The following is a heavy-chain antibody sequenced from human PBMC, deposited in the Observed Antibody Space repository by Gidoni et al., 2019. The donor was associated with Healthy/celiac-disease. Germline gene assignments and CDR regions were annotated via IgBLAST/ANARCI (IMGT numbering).Heavy chain of an antibody. CDR3: AKGSPGRPAGAIDY. CDR1: GFPFSSYA. CDR2: ISGSGGST. V-gene: IGHV3-23*01. J-gene: IGHJ4*02. Sequence: EVQLLESGGGLVQPGGSLGPPWSACGFPFSSYAMTWVRQAPGKGLEWVSAISGSGGSTYYADSVKGRFTISRDNSKNTLYLQMNSLRAEDTAVYYCAKGSPGRPAGAIDYWGQGTLVTVSS. D-gene: IGHD6-13*01.